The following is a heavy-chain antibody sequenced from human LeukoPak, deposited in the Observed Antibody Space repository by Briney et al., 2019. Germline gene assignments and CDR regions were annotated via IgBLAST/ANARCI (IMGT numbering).Heavy chain of an antibody. CDR2: IKQDGSEK. Sequence: GGSLRLSCAASGFTFTTYWMGWVRQAPGKGLEWVANIKQDGSEKYYVDSVKGRFTISRDNAKNSLFLQMNSLRVEDTALYYCARGLRRFVRGSDAFDYWGQGTLVVVSS. V-gene: IGHV3-7*01. D-gene: IGHD3-10*01. CDR3: ARGLRRFVRGSDAFDY. J-gene: IGHJ4*02. CDR1: GFTFTTYW.